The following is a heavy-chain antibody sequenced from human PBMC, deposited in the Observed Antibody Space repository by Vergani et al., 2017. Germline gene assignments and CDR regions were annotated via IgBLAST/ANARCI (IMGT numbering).Heavy chain of an antibody. CDR2: IIPILGMA. Sequence: QVQLVQSGAEVKKPGSSVKVSCKASGGTFSSYTISWVRQAPGQGLEWMGRIIPILGMANYAQKFQGRVTITADKSTSTAYMELSSLRSEDTAVYYCARDAPPYGDPLFDYWGQGTLVTVSS. CDR3: ARDAPPYGDPLFDY. J-gene: IGHJ4*02. CDR1: GGTFSSYT. V-gene: IGHV1-69*08. D-gene: IGHD4-17*01.